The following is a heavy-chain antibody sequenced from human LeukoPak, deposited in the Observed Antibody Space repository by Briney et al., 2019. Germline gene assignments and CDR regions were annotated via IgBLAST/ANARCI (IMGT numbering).Heavy chain of an antibody. CDR1: GFTFSSYA. V-gene: IGHV3-23*01. CDR2: ISGSGGST. J-gene: IGHJ4*02. Sequence: GGSLRLSCAASGFTFSSYAMSWVRQAPGKGLEWVSAISGSGGSTYYADSVKGRFTISRDNSKNTLYLQMNSLRAEDTAVYYCAKYGEKSYYYDSSGYYSFDYWGQGTLVTVSS. D-gene: IGHD3-22*01. CDR3: AKYGEKSYYYDSSGYYSFDY.